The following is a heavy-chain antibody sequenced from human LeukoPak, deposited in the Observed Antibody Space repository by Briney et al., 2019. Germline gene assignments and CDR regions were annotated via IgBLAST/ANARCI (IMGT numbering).Heavy chain of an antibody. CDR3: ATGSGYLYRGIDY. CDR1: GFTFSSYA. Sequence: GGSLRLSCAASGFTFSSYAMSWVRQAPGKGLEWVSAISGSGGSTYYADSVKGRFTISRDNSKNTLYLQMNSLRAEDTAVYYCATGSGYLYRGIDYWGQGTLVTVSS. CDR2: ISGSGGST. J-gene: IGHJ4*02. D-gene: IGHD3-22*01. V-gene: IGHV3-23*01.